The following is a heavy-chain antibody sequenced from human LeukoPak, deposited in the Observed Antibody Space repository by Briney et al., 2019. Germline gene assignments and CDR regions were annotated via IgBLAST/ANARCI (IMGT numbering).Heavy chain of an antibody. V-gene: IGHV4-59*01. D-gene: IGHD5-18*01. CDR2: MQSTGIS. J-gene: IGHJ4*02. CDR1: GDSISTYH. Sequence: PSETLSLTCSVSGDSISTYHWNWIRKPPGKGLEWIGYMQSTGISKYNPSLKSRVNIFVDTSKNQFVLNLRSVTAADTAVYYCARDKRHSYGRYFDPWGQGMLVPVSS. CDR3: ARDKRHSYGRYFDP.